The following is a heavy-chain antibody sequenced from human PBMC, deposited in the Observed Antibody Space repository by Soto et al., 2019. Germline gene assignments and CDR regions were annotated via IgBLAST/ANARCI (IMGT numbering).Heavy chain of an antibody. CDR3: ARDPYYDFWSGYSTAPMDV. Sequence: SETLSLTCAVYGASLSGYYWSWIRQPPGKGLEWIGEINHSGSTNYNPSLKSRVTISVDTSKNQFSLKLSSVTAADTAVYYCARDPYYDFWSGYSTAPMDVWGQGTTVTVS. J-gene: IGHJ6*02. CDR2: INHSGST. CDR1: GASLSGYY. D-gene: IGHD3-3*01. V-gene: IGHV4-34*01.